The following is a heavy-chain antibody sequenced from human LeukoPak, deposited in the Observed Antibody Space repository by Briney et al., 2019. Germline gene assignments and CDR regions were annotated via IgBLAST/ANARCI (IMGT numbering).Heavy chain of an antibody. D-gene: IGHD3-22*01. CDR1: GGSISSGSDY. V-gene: IGHV4-61*02. CDR2: IYTSGST. J-gene: IGHJ4*02. Sequence: SQTLSLTCTVSGGSISSGSDYWSWIRQPAGKGLECIGRIYTSGSTNYNPSLKSRVTISVDTSKNQFSLKLSSVTAADTAVYYCARSYYYDSSGYYYGSDYWGQGTLVTVSS. CDR3: ARSYYYDSSGYYYGSDY.